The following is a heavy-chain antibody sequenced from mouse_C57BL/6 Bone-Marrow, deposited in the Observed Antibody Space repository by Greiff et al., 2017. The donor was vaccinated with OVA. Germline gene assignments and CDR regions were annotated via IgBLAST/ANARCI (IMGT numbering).Heavy chain of an antibody. V-gene: IGHV5-12*01. Sequence: EVKLMESGGGLVQPGGSLKLSCAASGFTFSDYYMYWVRQTPEKRLEWVAYISNGGGSTYYPDTVKGRFTISRDNAKNTLYLQMSRLKSEDTAMYYCARKGNYEGAMDYWGQGTSVTVSS. CDR3: ARKGNYEGAMDY. CDR1: GFTFSDYY. J-gene: IGHJ4*01. CDR2: ISNGGGST. D-gene: IGHD2-1*01.